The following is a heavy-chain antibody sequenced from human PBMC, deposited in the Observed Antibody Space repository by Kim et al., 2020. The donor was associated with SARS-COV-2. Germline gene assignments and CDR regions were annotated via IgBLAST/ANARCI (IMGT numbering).Heavy chain of an antibody. V-gene: IGHV3-13*01. CDR3: ARDVGYTRLCGD. Sequence: GGSLRLSCAASGFTFSSYVMPWVRQAPEKGLEWLSAIYTGGNTYYPDSVKGRFTISRDTSKNFVYLHMDRLRTDDTAVYYCARDVGYTRLCGDWGQGT. D-gene: IGHD2-2*02. CDR2: IYTGGNT. J-gene: IGHJ4*02. CDR1: GFTFSSYV.